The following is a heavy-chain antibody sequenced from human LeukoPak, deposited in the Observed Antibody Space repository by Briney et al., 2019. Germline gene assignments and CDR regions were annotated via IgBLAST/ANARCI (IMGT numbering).Heavy chain of an antibody. Sequence: WASVKVSCKASGYTFTGYYMHWVRQAPGQGLEWMGWTNPNSGGTNYAQKFQGRVTMTRDTSISTAYMELSRLRSDDTAVYYCARDKAPLGRGAWFDPWGQGTLVTVSS. CDR1: GYTFTGYY. V-gene: IGHV1-2*02. J-gene: IGHJ5*02. CDR3: ARDKAPLGRGAWFDP. D-gene: IGHD3-10*01. CDR2: TNPNSGGT.